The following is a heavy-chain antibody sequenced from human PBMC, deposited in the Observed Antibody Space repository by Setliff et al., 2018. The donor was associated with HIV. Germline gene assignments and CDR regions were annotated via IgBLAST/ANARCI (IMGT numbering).Heavy chain of an antibody. Sequence: ASVQVSCKASGYTFTSYDINWVRQATGQGLEWMGWMNPNTGNTGYAQKFQGRVSITRSTSINTAYMELSTLRSEDTAVYYGARGYLISGTQKSYYMDVWGKGTTVTVS. V-gene: IGHV1-8*03. D-gene: IGHD1-26*01. CDR3: ARGYLISGTQKSYYMDV. J-gene: IGHJ6*03. CDR1: GYTFTSYD. CDR2: MNPNTGNT.